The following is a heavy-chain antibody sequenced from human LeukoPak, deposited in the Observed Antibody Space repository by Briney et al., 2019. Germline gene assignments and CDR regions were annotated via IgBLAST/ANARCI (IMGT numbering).Heavy chain of an antibody. Sequence: EASVKVSCKVSGYTLTELSMHWVRQAPGKGLEWMGGFDPEDGETIYAQKFQGRVTMTEDTSTDTAYMELSSLRSEDTAVYYCATGKVGATPKPFDYWGQGTLVTVSS. D-gene: IGHD1-26*01. CDR1: GYTLTELS. J-gene: IGHJ4*02. CDR2: FDPEDGET. V-gene: IGHV1-24*01. CDR3: ATGKVGATPKPFDY.